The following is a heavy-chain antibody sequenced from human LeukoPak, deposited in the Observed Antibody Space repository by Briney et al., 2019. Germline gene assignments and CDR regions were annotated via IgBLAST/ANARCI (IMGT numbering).Heavy chain of an antibody. Sequence: PGGSLRLSCLTSGFTLSANAMSWVRQAPGKGLEWISGISGSGASTYYADSVKGRFTISRDDSRNTLFLQMNSLRVEDTAVYSCAKGPVFVAPRGNWFDPWGQGTLVTVSS. CDR3: AKGPVFVAPRGNWFDP. CDR2: ISGSGAST. J-gene: IGHJ5*02. V-gene: IGHV3-23*01. D-gene: IGHD2-21*01. CDR1: GFTLSANA.